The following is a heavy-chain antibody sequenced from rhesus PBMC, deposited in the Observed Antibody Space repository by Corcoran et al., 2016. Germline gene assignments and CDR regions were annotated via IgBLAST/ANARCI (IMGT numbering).Heavy chain of an antibody. J-gene: IGHJ4*01. CDR3: ARDIWAPVVFTARGVGLYFDY. Sequence: QVQLQESGPGVVKPSETLSLTCAVSGGSISDSYRWSWIRQPPGKGLEWIGYIYGSITNTNYNPSLKSRVTISKDTSKNQFSWKLSSVTAADTAVYYCARDIWAPVVFTARGVGLYFDYWGQGDLVTVSS. CDR2: IYGSITNT. CDR1: GGSISDSYR. V-gene: IGHV4S10*01. D-gene: IGHD2-27*01.